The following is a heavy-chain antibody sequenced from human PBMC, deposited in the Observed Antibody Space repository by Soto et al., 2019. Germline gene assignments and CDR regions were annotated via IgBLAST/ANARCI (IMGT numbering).Heavy chain of an antibody. J-gene: IGHJ4*02. D-gene: IGHD1-7*01. CDR2: MWSHGRTQ. CDR3: ARDGVSLTEYTWNYGTYFDF. CDR1: GFTFDDYA. Sequence: PGGSLRLSCAASGFTFDDYAMHWVRQAPGKGLEWVAVMWSHGRTQDYTDSVKGRFTISRDSTKQTLYLQMNSLRPDDTAMYYCARDGVSLTEYTWNYGTYFDFWAQGALDTVSS. V-gene: IGHV3-33*08.